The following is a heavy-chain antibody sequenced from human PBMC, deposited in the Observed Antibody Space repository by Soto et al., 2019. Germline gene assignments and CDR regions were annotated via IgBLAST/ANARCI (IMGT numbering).Heavy chain of an antibody. V-gene: IGHV5-10-1*01. D-gene: IGHD5-12*01. CDR2: IDPSDSYT. CDR3: ARHPMVATARSGMDV. Sequence: GESLKISCKGSGYSFTSYWISWVRQMPGKGLEWMGRIDPSDSYTNYSPSFQGHVTISADKSISTAYLQWSSLKASDTAMYYCARHPMVATARSGMDVWGQGTTVTVSS. CDR1: GYSFTSYW. J-gene: IGHJ6*02.